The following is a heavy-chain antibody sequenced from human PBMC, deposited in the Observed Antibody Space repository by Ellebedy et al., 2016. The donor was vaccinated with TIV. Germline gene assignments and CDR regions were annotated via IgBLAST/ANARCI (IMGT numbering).Heavy chain of an antibody. D-gene: IGHD1-26*01. CDR3: ARRGNYLGDAFDM. J-gene: IGHJ3*02. Sequence: GGSLRLXXAASGFTFSSYAMNWVRQAPGKGLEWVSGISGSGGRTYYADSVKGRFSISRDNSKNTLSLLMNSLRDEDTALYYCARRGNYLGDAFDMWGHGAVVIVSS. CDR2: ISGSGGRT. CDR1: GFTFSSYA. V-gene: IGHV3-23*01.